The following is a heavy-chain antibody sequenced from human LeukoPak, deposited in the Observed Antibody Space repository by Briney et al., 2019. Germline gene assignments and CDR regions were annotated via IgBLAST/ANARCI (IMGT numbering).Heavy chain of an antibody. CDR1: GGTFSSYT. J-gene: IGHJ4*02. Sequence: ASVKVSCKASGGTFSSYTISWVRQAPGQGLEWMGGIIPIFGTANYAQKFQGRVTITADESTSTAYMELSSLRSEDTAVYYCAREVESYFDYWGQGTLVTDTS. CDR2: IIPIFGTA. CDR3: AREVESYFDY. V-gene: IGHV1-69*13.